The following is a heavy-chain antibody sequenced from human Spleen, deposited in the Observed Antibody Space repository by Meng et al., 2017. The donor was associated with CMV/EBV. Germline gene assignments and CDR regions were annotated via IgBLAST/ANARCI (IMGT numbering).Heavy chain of an antibody. CDR2: VSAYNGNT. J-gene: IGHJ6*02. D-gene: IGHD3-9*01. Sequence: ASVKVSCKASGGTFSSYAISWVRQAPGQGLEWMGWVSAYNGNTKYPQKFQGRVTMTTDTSATTAYMELRSLKVDDTAMYYCARDFRVRADWYGLDVWGQGTTVTVSS. CDR3: ARDFRVRADWYGLDV. CDR1: GGTFSSYA. V-gene: IGHV1-18*01.